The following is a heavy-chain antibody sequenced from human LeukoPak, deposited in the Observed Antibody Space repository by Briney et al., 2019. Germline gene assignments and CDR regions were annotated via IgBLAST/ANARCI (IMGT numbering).Heavy chain of an antibody. D-gene: IGHD2-2*01. CDR2: ISAYNSNT. CDR1: GYTFTSYG. CDR3: ASHKYCSSTSCYAFDT. Sequence: ASVKVSCKASGYTFTSYGISWVRQAPGQGLEWVGWISAYNSNTNYAQKLQGRVTMTTDISTSTAYMELRSLRSDDTAVYYCASHKYCSSTSCYAFDTWGQGTMVTVSP. V-gene: IGHV1-18*01. J-gene: IGHJ3*02.